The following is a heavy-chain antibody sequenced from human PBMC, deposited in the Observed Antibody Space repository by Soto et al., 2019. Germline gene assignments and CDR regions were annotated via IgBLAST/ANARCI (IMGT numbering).Heavy chain of an antibody. CDR1: GGSFSGYY. J-gene: IGHJ4*02. D-gene: IGHD3-3*01. CDR2: INHSGST. CDR3: ARGGWSGFWSGYQGPFDY. Sequence: SETLSLTCAVYGGSFSGYYWSWIRQPPGKGLEWIEEINHSGSTNYNPSLKSRVTISVDTSKNQFSLKLSSVTAADTAVYYCARGGWSGFWSGYQGPFDYWGQGTLVTVSS. V-gene: IGHV4-34*01.